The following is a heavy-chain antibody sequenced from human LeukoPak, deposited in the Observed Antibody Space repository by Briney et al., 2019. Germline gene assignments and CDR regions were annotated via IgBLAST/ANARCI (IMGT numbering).Heavy chain of an antibody. CDR3: ARRYGSGWSGFDP. D-gene: IGHD6-13*01. Sequence: GGSLRLSCVASGFTFSSHWMSWVRQAPGKGLEWVANIKQDGSEKHYVDSVKGRFTISRDNAENSLYLQMNSLTAEDTAVYYCARRYGSGWSGFDPWGQGTLVTVSS. CDR1: GFTFSSHW. V-gene: IGHV3-7*03. CDR2: IKQDGSEK. J-gene: IGHJ5*02.